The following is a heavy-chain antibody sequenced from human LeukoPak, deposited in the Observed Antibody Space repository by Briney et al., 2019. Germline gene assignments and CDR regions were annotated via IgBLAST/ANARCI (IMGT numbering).Heavy chain of an antibody. V-gene: IGHV1-2*06. D-gene: IGHD6-13*01. CDR3: ARTVTGIAAAGPGGDY. Sequence: ASVKVSCKDSGYTFTGYYMHWVRQAPGQGLEWMGRINPNSGGTNYAQKFQGRVTMTRDQSISTAYMELSRLRSDDTAVYYCARTVTGIAAAGPGGDYWGQGTLVTVSS. CDR1: GYTFTGYY. CDR2: INPNSGGT. J-gene: IGHJ4*02.